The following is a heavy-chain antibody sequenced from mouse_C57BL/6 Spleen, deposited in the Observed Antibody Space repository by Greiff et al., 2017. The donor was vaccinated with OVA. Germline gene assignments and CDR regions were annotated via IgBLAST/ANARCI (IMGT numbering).Heavy chain of an antibody. CDR2: IWSGGST. D-gene: IGHD2-4*01. J-gene: IGHJ3*01. V-gene: IGHV2-2*01. CDR3: ARNDYDYDQAWFAY. CDR1: GFSLTSYG. Sequence: VKLMESGPGLVQPSQSLSITCTVSGFSLTSYGVHWVRQSPGKGLEWLGVIWSGGSTDYNAAFISRLSISKDNSKSQVFFKMNSLQADDTAIYYCARNDYDYDQAWFAYWGQGTLVTVSA.